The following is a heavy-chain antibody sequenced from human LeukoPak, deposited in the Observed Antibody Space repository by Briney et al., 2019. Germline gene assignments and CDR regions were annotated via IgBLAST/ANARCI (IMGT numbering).Heavy chain of an antibody. D-gene: IGHD3-3*01. J-gene: IGHJ5*02. CDR2: IYYSGST. V-gene: IGHV4-59*08. CDR1: GGSISSYY. Sequence: SETLSLTCTVSGGSISSYYWSWIRQPPGKGLEWIGYIYYSGSTNYNPSLKSRVTISVDTSKNQFSLKLSSVTAADTAVYYCARREQYYDFWSGYKGSWFDPWGQGTVVTVSS. CDR3: ARREQYYDFWSGYKGSWFDP.